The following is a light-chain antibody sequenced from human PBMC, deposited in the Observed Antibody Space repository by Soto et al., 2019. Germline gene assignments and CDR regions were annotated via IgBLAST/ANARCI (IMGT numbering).Light chain of an antibody. CDR3: CSYAGIV. V-gene: IGLV2-11*01. J-gene: IGLJ1*01. Sequence: QSALTQPRSVSGSPGQSVTISCTGTSSDVGGYNYVSWYQQHPDKAPKLMIYDVSKRPSGVPDRFSGSKSGNTASLTISGLQAEDEADYYCCSYAGIVFGTGTKLTVL. CDR2: DVS. CDR1: SSDVGGYNY.